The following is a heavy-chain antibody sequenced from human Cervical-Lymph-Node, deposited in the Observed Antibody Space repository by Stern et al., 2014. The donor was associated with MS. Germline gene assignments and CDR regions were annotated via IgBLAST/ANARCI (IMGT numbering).Heavy chain of an antibody. CDR3: ARGELKEGLVRGMDV. D-gene: IGHD1-26*01. V-gene: IGHV1-18*04. Sequence: QDQLVQSGAEVKQPGAAVKVSCKASGYTFSNFGIAWLRQAPGHGLDWMGWISPYTSDTNYAQKVQDRVTLTTDTLTSTAYMELRSLTSDDTAVYYCARGELKEGLVRGMDVWGQGTTVTVSS. CDR2: ISPYTSDT. CDR1: GYTFSNFG. J-gene: IGHJ6*02.